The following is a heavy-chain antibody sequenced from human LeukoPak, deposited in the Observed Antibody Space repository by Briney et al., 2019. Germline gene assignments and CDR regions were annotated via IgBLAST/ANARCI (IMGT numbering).Heavy chain of an antibody. V-gene: IGHV3-74*01. J-gene: IGHJ6*02. CDR2: IKSDGSIT. Sequence: PGGSLRLSCAASGFTFSNYWVHWVRQAPGKGLVWVSRIKSDGSITTYADSVKGRFTISRDNAKNTLYLQMNSLRAEDTAVYYCVSSIYYYDGMDVWGQGTTVTVSS. CDR1: GFTFSNYW. CDR3: VSSIYYYDGMDV.